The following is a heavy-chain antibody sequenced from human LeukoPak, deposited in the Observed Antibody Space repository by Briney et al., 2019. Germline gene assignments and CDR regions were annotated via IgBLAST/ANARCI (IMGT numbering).Heavy chain of an antibody. CDR2: IYHSGST. D-gene: IGHD2-2*01. CDR3: ARGWPGPAAMDGVLFDY. V-gene: IGHV4-38-2*02. J-gene: IGHJ4*02. Sequence: PSETLSLTCTVSGYSISSGYYWGWIRQPPGKGLEWIGSIYHSGSTYYNPSLKSRVTISVDTSKNQFSLKLSSVTAADTAVYYCARGWPGPAAMDGVLFDYWGQGTLVTVSS. CDR1: GYSISSGYY.